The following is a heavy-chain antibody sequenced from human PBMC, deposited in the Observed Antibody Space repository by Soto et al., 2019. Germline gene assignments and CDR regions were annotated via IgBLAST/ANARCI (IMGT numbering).Heavy chain of an antibody. CDR2: IYHSGST. J-gene: IGHJ3*02. V-gene: IGHV4-30-2*01. Sequence: QLQLQESGSGLVKPSQTLSLTCAVSGGSISSGGYSWSWIRQPPGKGLEWIGYIYHSGSTYYNPSLKSRVTISVDRSKNQSSLKLSSVTAADTAVYYCAGGGEALGHGDAFDIWGQGTMVTVSS. D-gene: IGHD3-16*01. CDR3: AGGGEALGHGDAFDI. CDR1: GGSISSGGYS.